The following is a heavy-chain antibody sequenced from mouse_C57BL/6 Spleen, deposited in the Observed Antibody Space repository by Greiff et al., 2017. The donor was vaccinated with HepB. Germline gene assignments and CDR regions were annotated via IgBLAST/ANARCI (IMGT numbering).Heavy chain of an antibody. CDR3: ARDDGSSLGY. V-gene: IGHV1-64*01. D-gene: IGHD1-1*01. CDR2: IHPNSGST. J-gene: IGHJ2*01. Sequence: QVQLQQPGAELVKPGASVKLSCTASGYTFTSYWMHWVKQRPGQGLEWIGMIHPNSGSTNYNEKFKSKATLTVDKSSSTAYMQLSSLTSEDSAVYYCARDDGSSLGYWGQGTTLTVSS. CDR1: GYTFTSYW.